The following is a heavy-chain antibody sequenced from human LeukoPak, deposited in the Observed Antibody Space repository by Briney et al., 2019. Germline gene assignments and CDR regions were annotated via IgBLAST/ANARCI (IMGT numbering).Heavy chain of an antibody. CDR2: IYPGDSDT. V-gene: IGHV5-51*01. CDR3: ARQTTSRSGPLDY. D-gene: IGHD2-15*01. Sequence: GESLKISCKGSGYSFTSYWIGWVRQMAGKGLEWTGIIYPGDSDTRYSPSFQGQVTISADKSISTAYLQWSSLKASDTAMYYCARQTTSRSGPLDYWGQGTLVTVSS. J-gene: IGHJ4*02. CDR1: GYSFTSYW.